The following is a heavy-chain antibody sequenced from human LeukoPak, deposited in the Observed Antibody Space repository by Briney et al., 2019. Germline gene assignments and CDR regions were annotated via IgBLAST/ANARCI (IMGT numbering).Heavy chain of an antibody. Sequence: SETLSLTCAVYGGSFSGYYWSWIRQPPGKGLEWIGEINHSGSTNYNPSLKSRVTISVDTSKNQFSLKLSSVTAADTAVYYCARGSSWLYFWGQGTMVTVSS. D-gene: IGHD3-22*01. V-gene: IGHV4-34*01. CDR1: GGSFSGYY. J-gene: IGHJ3*01. CDR3: ARGSSWLYF. CDR2: INHSGST.